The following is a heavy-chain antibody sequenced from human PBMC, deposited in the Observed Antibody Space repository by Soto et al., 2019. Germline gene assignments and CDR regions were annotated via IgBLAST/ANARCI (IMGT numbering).Heavy chain of an antibody. CDR2: INPDGSAT. V-gene: IGHV3-74*01. Sequence: PGRSLRLSCAASGFSFSSYWMHWVRQAPGKGLVWVSRINPDGSATNYADSVKGRFTISRENAKNTLYLQMNSLRAEDTAVFYCGRGGSDSPMAPGYWGQGTLVTVSS. J-gene: IGHJ4*02. CDR3: GRGGSDSPMAPGY. CDR1: GFSFSSYW. D-gene: IGHD5-18*01.